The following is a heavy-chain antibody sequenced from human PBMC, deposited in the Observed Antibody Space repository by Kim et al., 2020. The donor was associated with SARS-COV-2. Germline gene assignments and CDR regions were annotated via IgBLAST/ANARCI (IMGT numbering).Heavy chain of an antibody. D-gene: IGHD5-12*01. V-gene: IGHV4-34*01. CDR1: GGSFSGYY. J-gene: IGHJ5*02. CDR3: ARGVRRWLPINWFDP. CDR2: INHSGST. Sequence: SETLSLTCAVYGGSFSGYYWSWIRQPPGKGLEWIGEINHSGSTNYNPSLKSRVTISVDTSKNQFSLKLSSVTAADTAVYYCARGVRRWLPINWFDPWGQGTLVTVSS.